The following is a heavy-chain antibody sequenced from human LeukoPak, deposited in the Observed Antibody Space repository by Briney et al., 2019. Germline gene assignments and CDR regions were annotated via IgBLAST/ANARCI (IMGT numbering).Heavy chain of an antibody. CDR1: GFTFSSYW. V-gene: IGHV3-74*01. Sequence: GGSLRLSCAASGFTFSSYWMHWVRQAPGKGLVWVSRINSDGSSTSCADSVKGRFTISRDNAKNTLYLQMNSLRAEDTAVYYCARAQYYYDSSGYHEAFDIWGQGTMVTVSS. J-gene: IGHJ3*02. CDR2: INSDGSST. CDR3: ARAQYYYDSSGYHEAFDI. D-gene: IGHD3-22*01.